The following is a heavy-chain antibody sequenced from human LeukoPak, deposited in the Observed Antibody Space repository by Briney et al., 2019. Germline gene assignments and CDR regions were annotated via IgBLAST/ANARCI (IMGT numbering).Heavy chain of an antibody. J-gene: IGHJ4*02. CDR3: AKTPNSGNYYASFDY. CDR1: GFTFSSYA. Sequence: SGGSLRLSCAASGFTFSSYAMIGLPQAPGKGLEWVSVISGSGGTTYYAGSVKGRFTISRDNSKDTLYLQVNSLRAEDTAVYYCAKTPNSGNYYASFDYWGQGTPVTVSS. V-gene: IGHV3-23*01. CDR2: ISGSGGTT. D-gene: IGHD1-26*01.